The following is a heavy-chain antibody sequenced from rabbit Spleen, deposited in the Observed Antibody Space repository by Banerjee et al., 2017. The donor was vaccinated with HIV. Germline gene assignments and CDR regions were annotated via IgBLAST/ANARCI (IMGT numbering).Heavy chain of an antibody. CDR2: IEGGGSAFT. J-gene: IGHJ6*01. V-gene: IGHV1S45*01. CDR1: GVSFSSDQY. CDR3: ARDSGSSFSSYGMDL. Sequence: QEQLVESGGGLVQPEGSLTLTCKASGVSFSSDQYMCWVRQAPGKGLEWIACIEGGGSAFTYFASWAKGRFTISKTSSTTVTLQMTSLTAADTATYFCARDSGSSFSSYGMDLWGPGTLVTVS. D-gene: IGHD8-1*01.